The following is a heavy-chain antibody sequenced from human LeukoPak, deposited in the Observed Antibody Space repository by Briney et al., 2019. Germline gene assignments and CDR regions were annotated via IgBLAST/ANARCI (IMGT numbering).Heavy chain of an antibody. CDR3: ARGFTLTMVDGDAFDL. Sequence: QPGRSLRLSCAASGITFSTYAMHWVRQAPGRGLEWVAVISYDGTNKYYADSVKGRFTISRDNSKNTLYLQMDSLRAEDTAVFYCARGFTLTMVDGDAFDLWGHGTMVIVSS. V-gene: IGHV3-30-3*01. D-gene: IGHD3-10*01. CDR2: ISYDGTNK. CDR1: GITFSTYA. J-gene: IGHJ3*01.